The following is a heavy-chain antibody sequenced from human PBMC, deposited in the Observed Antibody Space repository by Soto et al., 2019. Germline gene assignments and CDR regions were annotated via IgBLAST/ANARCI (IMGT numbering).Heavy chain of an antibody. J-gene: IGHJ5*02. V-gene: IGHV3-21*01. CDR1: GFTFSSYS. CDR2: IGGSGGYI. D-gene: IGHD3-3*01. CDR3: ARGGVVSTNLNWFDP. Sequence: PGGSLRLSCAVSGFTFSSYSMNWVRQAPGKGLEWVSSIGGSGGYIYYAYSVKGRITIARDNTKNSRYLQMNSLSAADTALYYCARGGVVSTNLNWFDPWGQGTL.